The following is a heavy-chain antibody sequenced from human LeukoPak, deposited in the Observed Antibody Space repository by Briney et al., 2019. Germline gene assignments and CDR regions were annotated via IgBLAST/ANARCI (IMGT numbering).Heavy chain of an antibody. V-gene: IGHV1-18*01. CDR2: ISAYNGNT. CDR3: ARDTYYYDSSGYFDY. CDR1: GYTFTSYG. Sequence: ASVKVSCKASGYTFTSYGISWVRQAPGQGLEWIGWISAYNGNTNYAQKLQGRVTMTTDTSTSTAYMELRSLRSDDTAVYYSARDTYYYDSSGYFDYWGQGTLVTVSS. D-gene: IGHD3-22*01. J-gene: IGHJ4*02.